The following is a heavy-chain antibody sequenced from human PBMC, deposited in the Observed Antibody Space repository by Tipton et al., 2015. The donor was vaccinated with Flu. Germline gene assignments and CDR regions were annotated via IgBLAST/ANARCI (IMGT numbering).Heavy chain of an antibody. V-gene: IGHV4-34*01. CDR3: ARAYRYCSGGSCYSNWFDP. Sequence: TLRLSCAVYGGSFSGYYWSWIRQPPGKGLEWIGEANHSGGTNSKPSLKSRLTISVDTSKNQFSLKLSSVTAADTAVYYCARAYRYCSGGSCYSNWFDPWGQGTLVTVSS. D-gene: IGHD2-15*01. J-gene: IGHJ5*02. CDR1: GGSFSGYY. CDR2: ANHSGGT.